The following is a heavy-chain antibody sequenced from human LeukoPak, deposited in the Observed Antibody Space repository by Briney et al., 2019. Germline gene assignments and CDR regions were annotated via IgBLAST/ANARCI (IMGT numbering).Heavy chain of an antibody. CDR3: GKLFYSSGMYHFDY. V-gene: IGHV3-23*01. CDR1: GFTFSSSA. D-gene: IGHD3-10*01. Sequence: PGGSLRLSCATSGFTFSSSAMSWVRQPPGKGLAWVSTISGSGGGTYYADSVKGRFTFSRDNSKNTLYLQMNSLRAEDTAVFYCGKLFYSSGMYHFDYWGQGTLVTVSS. CDR2: ISGSGGGT. J-gene: IGHJ4*02.